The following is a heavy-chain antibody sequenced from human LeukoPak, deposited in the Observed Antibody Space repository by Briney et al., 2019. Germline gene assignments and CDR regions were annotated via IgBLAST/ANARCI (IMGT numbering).Heavy chain of an antibody. Sequence: GGSLRLSCAASGFTFDDNGMSWVRQAPGKGLEWVSGINWNGGSTGYADSMKGRFTISRDNAKNSLYLQMNSLRAEDTALYYCARARNYYASGSYYPWDYWGQGTLVTVSS. CDR3: ARARNYYASGSYYPWDY. D-gene: IGHD3-10*01. V-gene: IGHV3-20*04. J-gene: IGHJ4*02. CDR1: GFTFDDNG. CDR2: INWNGGST.